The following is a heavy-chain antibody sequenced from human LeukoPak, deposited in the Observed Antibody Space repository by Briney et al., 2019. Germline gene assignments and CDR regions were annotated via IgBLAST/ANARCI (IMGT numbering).Heavy chain of an antibody. J-gene: IGHJ5*02. Sequence: PGGSLRLSCAASGFTFSSYAMSWVRQAPGKGLEWVSAISGSGGSTYYADSVKGRFTISGDNSKNTLYLQMNSLRAEDTAVYYCANDYDSSGGFDPWGQGTLVTVSS. CDR1: GFTFSSYA. D-gene: IGHD3-22*01. CDR2: ISGSGGST. V-gene: IGHV3-23*01. CDR3: ANDYDSSGGFDP.